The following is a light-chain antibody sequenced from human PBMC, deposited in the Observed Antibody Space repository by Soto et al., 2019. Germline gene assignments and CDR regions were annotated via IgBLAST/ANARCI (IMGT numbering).Light chain of an antibody. J-gene: IGLJ1*01. CDR1: SSDVGGYYY. CDR2: QVS. V-gene: IGLV2-14*01. CDR3: SSYTSSNTFYV. Sequence: QSVLTQPASVSGSPGQSITISCTGTSSDVGGYYYVSWYQHHPGKAPKLMIYQVSNRPSGVSNRFSGSKSGNTASLTISGLQAEDEADYYCSSYTSSNTFYVFGT.